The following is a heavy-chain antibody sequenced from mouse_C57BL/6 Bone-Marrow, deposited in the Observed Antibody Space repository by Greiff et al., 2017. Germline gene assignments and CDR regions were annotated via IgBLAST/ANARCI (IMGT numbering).Heavy chain of an antibody. CDR2: FNPSSGYT. CDR3: ARGNNLYYFDY. Sequence: QVQLQQSGAELARPGASVKMSCKASGYTFTSYTMHWLKQRPGQGLEWIGYFNPSSGYTKYNQKFKDKATLTADKSSSTAYMQLSSLTSEDSAVYYCARGNNLYYFDYWGQGTTLTVSS. J-gene: IGHJ2*01. CDR1: GYTFTSYT. D-gene: IGHD1-3*01. V-gene: IGHV1-4*01.